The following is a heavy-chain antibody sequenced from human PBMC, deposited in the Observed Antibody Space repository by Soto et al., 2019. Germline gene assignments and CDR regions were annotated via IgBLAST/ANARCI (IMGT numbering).Heavy chain of an antibody. Sequence: QVQLVQSGAEVKKPGASVKVSCKASGYTFTSYAMHWVRQAPGQRLEWMGWINAGNGNTKYSQKFQGRVSITRDTSASAAYMALSSLRSEDTAVYYCARVPGYSIGDLWDRGTLVTVSS. CDR3: ARVPGYSIGDL. CDR2: INAGNGNT. D-gene: IGHD2-21*01. J-gene: IGHJ2*01. V-gene: IGHV1-3*01. CDR1: GYTFTSYA.